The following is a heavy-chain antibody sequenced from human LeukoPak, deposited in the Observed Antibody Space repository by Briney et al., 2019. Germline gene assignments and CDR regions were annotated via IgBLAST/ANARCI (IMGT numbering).Heavy chain of an antibody. Sequence: SETLSLTCTVSGGSISSYYRSWIRQPPGKGLEWIGYIYYSGSTNYNPSLKSRVTISVDTSKNQFSLELSSVTAADTAVYYCARGGGVAGTPYNPYDYWGQGTLVTVSS. CDR1: GGSISSYY. CDR3: ARGGGVAGTPYNPYDY. J-gene: IGHJ4*02. D-gene: IGHD6-19*01. V-gene: IGHV4-59*01. CDR2: IYYSGST.